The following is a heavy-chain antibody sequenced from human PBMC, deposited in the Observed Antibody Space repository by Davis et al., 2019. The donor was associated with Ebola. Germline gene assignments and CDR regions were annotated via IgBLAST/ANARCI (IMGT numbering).Heavy chain of an antibody. V-gene: IGHV4-59*01. D-gene: IGHD6-19*01. Sequence: MPSETLSLTCTVAGGSISTTYYWSWIRQSPGRGLEWIGYIYYTWSTSYTPSLRSRVTISMDTSKNQFSLRLTSVTAADTAVYYCAGGGIAVPGRTTDFDSWGQGTLVTVSS. CDR3: AGGGIAVPGRTTDFDS. CDR1: GGSISTTYY. CDR2: IYYTWST. J-gene: IGHJ4*02.